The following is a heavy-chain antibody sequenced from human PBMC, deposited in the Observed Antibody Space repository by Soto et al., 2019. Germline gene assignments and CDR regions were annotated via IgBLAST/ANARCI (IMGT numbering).Heavy chain of an antibody. CDR3: GRGGGLPPPYYYYNMDA. J-gene: IGHJ6*03. Sequence: PSETLSLTCAVYGGSFSGYYWSWIRQPPGKGLEWIGEINHSGSTNYNPSLKSRVTISVDTSKNQFSLKLSSVTAADTAVYYCGRGGGLPPPYYYYNMDAWGKGTTVTLP. CDR2: INHSGST. CDR1: GGSFSGYY. V-gene: IGHV4-34*01. D-gene: IGHD3-16*01.